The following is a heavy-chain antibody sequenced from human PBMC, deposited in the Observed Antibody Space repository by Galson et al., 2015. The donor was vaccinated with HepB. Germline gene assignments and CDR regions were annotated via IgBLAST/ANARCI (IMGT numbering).Heavy chain of an antibody. J-gene: IGHJ4*02. CDR1: GFTFSSYA. D-gene: IGHD2-2*02. V-gene: IGHV3-23*01. CDR3: AKDSRPIHQGPLYYFDY. Sequence: SLRLSCAASGFTFSSYAMSWVRQAPGKGLEWVSAISGSGGSTYYADSVKGRFTISRDNSKNTLYLQMNSLRAEDTAVYYCAKDSRPIHQGPLYYFDYWGQGTLVTVSS. CDR2: ISGSGGST.